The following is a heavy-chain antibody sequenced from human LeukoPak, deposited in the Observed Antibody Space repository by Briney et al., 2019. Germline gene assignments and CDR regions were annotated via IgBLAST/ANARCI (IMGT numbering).Heavy chain of an antibody. D-gene: IGHD2-15*01. CDR3: ARDHVVVVVAAPSH. Sequence: GGSLRLSCAASGFTFSSYAMHWVRLAPGKGLEWVALILFYGSNKYYADSVKGRFTISRDNSKKTLYLQMNSPSAEDTAVYYCARDHVVVVVAAPSHWGQGTLVTVSS. V-gene: IGHV3-30-3*01. CDR2: ILFYGSNK. CDR1: GFTFSSYA. J-gene: IGHJ4*02.